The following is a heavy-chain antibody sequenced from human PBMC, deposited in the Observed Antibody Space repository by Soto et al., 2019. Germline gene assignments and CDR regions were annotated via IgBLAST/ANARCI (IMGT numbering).Heavy chain of an antibody. J-gene: IGHJ4*02. CDR3: ARDLDVYGPYQLLSGSAFDY. Sequence: SETLSLTCAVYGGSFSGYYWSWIRQPPGKGLEWIGEINHSGSTNYNPSLKSRVTISVDTSKNQFSLKLSSVTAADTAVYYCARDLDVYGPYQLLSGSAFDYWGQGTLVTVSS. V-gene: IGHV4-34*01. D-gene: IGHD2-2*01. CDR2: INHSGST. CDR1: GGSFSGYY.